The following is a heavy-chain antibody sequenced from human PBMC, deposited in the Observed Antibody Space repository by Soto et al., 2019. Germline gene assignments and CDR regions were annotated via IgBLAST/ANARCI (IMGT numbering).Heavy chain of an antibody. CDR1: GGSISSGGYS. V-gene: IGHV4-31*03. Sequence: QVQLQESGPGLVKPSQTLSLTCTVSGGSISSGGYSCSWIRQHPGTGLEWIGYISYSGSTYYNPSLKSRGTIAVDTSKTHFSLRLNSVTAADTAVYYCARGVLHWGQGTLVTVSS. CDR2: ISYSGST. CDR3: ARGVLH. J-gene: IGHJ4*01.